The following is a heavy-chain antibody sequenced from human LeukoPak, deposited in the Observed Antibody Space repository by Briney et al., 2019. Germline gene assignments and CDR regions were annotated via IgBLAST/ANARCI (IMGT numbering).Heavy chain of an antibody. V-gene: IGHV4-59*11. J-gene: IGHJ3*02. Sequence: WETLSLTCAVSADSFSSHYWTWIRQAPGKGLEWIGYISYIGSTNYNPSLKSRVTISIDTSKNQFSLKLSSVTAADTAVYYCARDLVTVTKGFDIWGQGTMVSVSS. CDR1: ADSFSSHY. D-gene: IGHD4-17*01. CDR3: ARDLVTVTKGFDI. CDR2: ISYIGST.